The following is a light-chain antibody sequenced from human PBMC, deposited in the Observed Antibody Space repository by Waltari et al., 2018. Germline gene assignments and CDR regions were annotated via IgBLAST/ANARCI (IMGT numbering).Light chain of an antibody. CDR2: DAS. Sequence: EIVMTQSPATLSVSPGERATLSCRASQSVTTNLAWYQQNPGQAPRLLIYDASTRGTGIPARFSSSGSGTEFTLTISSLQSEDFAVYYCQQYNDWPYTFGQGTKLEIK. V-gene: IGKV3-15*01. CDR1: QSVTTN. J-gene: IGKJ2*01. CDR3: QQYNDWPYT.